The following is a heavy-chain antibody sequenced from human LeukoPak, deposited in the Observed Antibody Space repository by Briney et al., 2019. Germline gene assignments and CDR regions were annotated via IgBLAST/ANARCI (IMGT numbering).Heavy chain of an antibody. CDR1: GGSISSYY. D-gene: IGHD5-12*01. Sequence: SETLSLTCTVSGGSISSYYWSWIRQPPGKGLEWIGYIYTSGSTNYNPSLKSRVTISVDTSKNQFSLKLSSVTAADTAVYYCVRLPRWSGYDDYWGQGTLVTVSS. J-gene: IGHJ4*02. V-gene: IGHV4-4*09. CDR3: VRLPRWSGYDDY. CDR2: IYTSGST.